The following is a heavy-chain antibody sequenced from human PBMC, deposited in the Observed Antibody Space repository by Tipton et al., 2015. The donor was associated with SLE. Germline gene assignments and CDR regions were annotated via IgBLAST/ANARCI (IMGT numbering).Heavy chain of an antibody. CDR2: IYHDGST. V-gene: IGHV4-59*08. D-gene: IGHD2-8*01. Sequence: TLSLTCTVSGGSISSFSWTWIRQPPGKGLEWMGYIYHDGSTYYNPSLKSRVTISVDTSKNQFSLKLTSVTAADTAVFYCARHRGYFTVSDYIDYWGQGTLVTVSS. CDR3: ARHRGYFTVSDYIDY. CDR1: GGSISSFS. J-gene: IGHJ4*02.